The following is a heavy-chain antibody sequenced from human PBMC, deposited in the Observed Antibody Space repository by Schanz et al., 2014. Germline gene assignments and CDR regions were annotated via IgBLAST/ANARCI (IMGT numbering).Heavy chain of an antibody. CDR2: INVGNGNM. CDR1: GYTFTSYS. Sequence: QVQLVQSGAEVKKPGSSMKVSCKASGYTFTSYSIHWVRQAPGQGLEWMGWINVGNGNMKYSQKFQGRVTITRDTSASTAYMELTSLRSEDTAVYYCARGGYSSGWYDRDIAHFDYWGQGTLVNVSS. V-gene: IGHV1-3*01. J-gene: IGHJ4*02. D-gene: IGHD6-19*01. CDR3: ARGGYSSGWYDRDIAHFDY.